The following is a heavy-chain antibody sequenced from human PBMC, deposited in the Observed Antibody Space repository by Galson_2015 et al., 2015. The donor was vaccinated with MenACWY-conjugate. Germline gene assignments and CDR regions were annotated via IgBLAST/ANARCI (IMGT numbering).Heavy chain of an antibody. CDR2: ISASNGNA. Sequence: SVKVSCKASGLIFANSGFNWVRQAPEQGLEWMGWISASNGNAKYAQKFQDRVTLTTDRSTSTAYLELRDLTSDDTALYYCAREMGYFDHWGQGSLVTVSS. J-gene: IGHJ4*02. CDR3: AREMGYFDH. V-gene: IGHV1-18*04. CDR1: GLIFANSG. D-gene: IGHD6-13*01.